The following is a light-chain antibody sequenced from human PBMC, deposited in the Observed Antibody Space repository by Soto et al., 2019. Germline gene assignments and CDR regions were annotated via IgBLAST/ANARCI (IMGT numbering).Light chain of an antibody. J-gene: IGKJ4*01. CDR2: GAS. CDR1: QSVSSSY. V-gene: IGKV3-20*01. CDR3: QHYGSSPGRS. Sequence: EIVMTPSPATLSVSAGEIATLACRASQSVSSSYLAWYQQKPGQAPRLLIYGASSRATGIPDRFSGSGSGTDFTLTISRLESDYSAVYYCQHYGSSPGRSFGGGTKVDIK.